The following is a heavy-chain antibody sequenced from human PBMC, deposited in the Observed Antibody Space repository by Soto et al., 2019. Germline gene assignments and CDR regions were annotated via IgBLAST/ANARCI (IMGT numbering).Heavy chain of an antibody. CDR2: IRSKANSYAT. CDR3: TRPSTTPHSSGWPYYYGMDV. CDR1: GFTFSGSA. V-gene: IGHV3-73*02. D-gene: IGHD6-19*01. Sequence: EVQLVESGGGLVQPGGPRKLSCAAPGFTFSGSAMHWVRQASGKGLGWVAGIRSKANSYATAYAASVKGRLTISRDDSKNMAYLQMNSLKTEDTAVYYCTRPSTTPHSSGWPYYYGMDVWGQGTTVTVSS. J-gene: IGHJ6*02.